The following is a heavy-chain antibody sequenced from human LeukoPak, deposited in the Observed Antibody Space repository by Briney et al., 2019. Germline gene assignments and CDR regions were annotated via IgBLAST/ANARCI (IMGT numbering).Heavy chain of an antibody. Sequence: PGGSLRLSCAVSGFTFTNYAMHWVRQAPGKGLEWVAIISNDGNNKYYADSVKARFTISRDTSKNTLYLQMDSLRAEDTTVYYCAKAVHPSSWYGDYWGQGILVTVSS. J-gene: IGHJ4*02. V-gene: IGHV3-30*18. CDR3: AKAVHPSSWYGDY. D-gene: IGHD6-13*01. CDR2: ISNDGNNK. CDR1: GFTFTNYA.